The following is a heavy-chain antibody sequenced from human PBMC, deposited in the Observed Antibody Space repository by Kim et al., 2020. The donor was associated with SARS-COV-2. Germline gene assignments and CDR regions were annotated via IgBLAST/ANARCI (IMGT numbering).Heavy chain of an antibody. J-gene: IGHJ4*02. CDR3: ARDAMVRGVRMWYFDY. CDR2: INTNTGNP. Sequence: ASVKVSCKASGYTFTSYAMNWVRQAPGQGLEWMGWINTNTGNPTYAQGFTGRFVFSLDTSVSTAYLQISSLKAEDTAVYYCARDAMVRGVRMWYFDYWGQGTLVTVSS. CDR1: GYTFTSYA. D-gene: IGHD3-10*01. V-gene: IGHV7-4-1*02.